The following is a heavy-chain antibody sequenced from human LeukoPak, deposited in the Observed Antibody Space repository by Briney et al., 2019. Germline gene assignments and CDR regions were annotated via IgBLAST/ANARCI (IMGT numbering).Heavy chain of an antibody. J-gene: IGHJ4*02. CDR1: GGSISSGSYY. CDR2: IYTSGST. V-gene: IGHV4-61*02. Sequence: SETLSLTCTVYGGSISSGSYYWSWIRQPAGKGLEWIGRIYTSGSTNYNPSLKSRVTISVDTSKNQFSLKLSSVTAADTAVYYCARERGGQYYYGSGNYYFDYWGQGTLVTVSS. D-gene: IGHD3-10*01. CDR3: ARERGGQYYYGSGNYYFDY.